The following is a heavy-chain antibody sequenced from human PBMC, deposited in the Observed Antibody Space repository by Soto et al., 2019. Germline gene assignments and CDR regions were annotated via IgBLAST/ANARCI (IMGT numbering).Heavy chain of an antibody. CDR1: GYTFTSYG. Sequence: QVHLVQSGAEVKKPGASVKVSCKASGYTFTSYGITWVRQAPGQGLEWMGWISAHNGNTDYAQKLQGRVIVNRDTSTSTAYVELRSLRSDDTAGYYCARGRYGDYWGQGALVTVSS. V-gene: IGHV1-18*01. J-gene: IGHJ4*02. CDR2: ISAHNGNT. D-gene: IGHD1-1*01. CDR3: ARGRYGDY.